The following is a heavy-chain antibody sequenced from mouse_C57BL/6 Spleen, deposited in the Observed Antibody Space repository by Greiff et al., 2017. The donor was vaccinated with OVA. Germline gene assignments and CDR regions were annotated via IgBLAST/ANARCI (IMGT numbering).Heavy chain of an antibody. D-gene: IGHD1-1*01. CDR1: GFSFNTYA. V-gene: IGHV10-1*01. CDR2: IRSKSNNYAT. CDR3: GRHVYYGSSYAMDY. J-gene: IGHJ4*01. Sequence: EVKLMESGGGLVQPKGSLKLSCAASGFSFNTYAMNWVRQAPGQGSEWVARIRSKSNNYATYYADSVKDRFTISRDDSESMLYLQMNNLKTEDTAMYYCGRHVYYGSSYAMDYWGQGTSVTVSA.